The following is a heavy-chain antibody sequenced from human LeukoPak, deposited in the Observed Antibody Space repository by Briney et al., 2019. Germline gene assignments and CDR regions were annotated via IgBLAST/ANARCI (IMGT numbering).Heavy chain of an antibody. CDR2: ISANNGNT. CDR1: DYTLTTYG. Sequence: GASVKVSCKASDYTLTTYGINWVRQAPGQRLEWMGCISANNGNTNYAQKFQGRVTMTTDTSTSTAYMELRSLRSDDTAVYYCARDRGIAVAGAPLNYWGQGTLVTVSS. D-gene: IGHD6-19*01. CDR3: ARDRGIAVAGAPLNY. V-gene: IGHV1-18*01. J-gene: IGHJ4*02.